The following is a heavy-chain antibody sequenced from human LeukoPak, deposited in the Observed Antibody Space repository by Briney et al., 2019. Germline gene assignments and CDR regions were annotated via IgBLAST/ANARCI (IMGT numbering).Heavy chain of an antibody. CDR2: IYTSGST. Sequence: SETLSLTCIGSRGSISSGSYYGSWIRQPAGKGLEWIGRIYTSGSTNYNPSLKSRVTISVDTSKNQFSLKLSSVTAADTAVYYCAREAYGSGWYLRFDPWGQGTLVTVSS. CDR3: AREAYGSGWYLRFDP. V-gene: IGHV4-61*02. D-gene: IGHD6-19*01. CDR1: RGSISSGSYY. J-gene: IGHJ5*02.